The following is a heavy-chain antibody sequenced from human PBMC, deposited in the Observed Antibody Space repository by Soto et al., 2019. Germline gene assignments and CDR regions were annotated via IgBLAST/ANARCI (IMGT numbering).Heavy chain of an antibody. CDR3: ARGDYDSSGYFSAWFDP. CDR1: GGSFSGYY. Sequence: SETLSLTCAVYGGSFSGYYWSWIRQPPGKGLEWIGEINHSGSTNYNPSLKSRVTISVDTSKNQFSLKLSSVTAADTAVYYCARGDYDSSGYFSAWFDPWGQGTLVNVS. V-gene: IGHV4-34*01. J-gene: IGHJ5*02. CDR2: INHSGST. D-gene: IGHD3-22*01.